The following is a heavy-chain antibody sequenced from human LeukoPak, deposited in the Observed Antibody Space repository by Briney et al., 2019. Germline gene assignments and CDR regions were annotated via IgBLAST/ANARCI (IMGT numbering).Heavy chain of an antibody. V-gene: IGHV4-59*12. J-gene: IGHJ4*02. CDR3: ARVENYFDY. CDR1: GGSISSYY. CDR2: IYYSGST. Sequence: SETLSLTCTVSGGSISSYYWSWIRQPPGKGLEWIGYIYYSGSTNYNPSLKSRVTMSVDTSKNQFSLKLSSVTAADTAVYYCARVENYFDYWGQGTLVTVSS.